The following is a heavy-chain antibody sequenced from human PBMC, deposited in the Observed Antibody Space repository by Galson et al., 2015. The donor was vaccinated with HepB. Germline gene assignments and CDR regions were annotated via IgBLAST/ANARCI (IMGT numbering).Heavy chain of an antibody. CDR2: IHHSGST. V-gene: IGHV4-30-4*01. J-gene: IGHJ4*02. Sequence: LSLTCTVSGGSISSGDYYWSWIRQSPGKGLEWIGYIHHSGSTYYNPSLKSRISISVDTSKNQFSLKLTSVTAADTAVYYCARDRQDNWNQFDYWGQGTLVTVSS. D-gene: IGHD1-20*01. CDR3: ARDRQDNWNQFDY. CDR1: GGSISSGDYY.